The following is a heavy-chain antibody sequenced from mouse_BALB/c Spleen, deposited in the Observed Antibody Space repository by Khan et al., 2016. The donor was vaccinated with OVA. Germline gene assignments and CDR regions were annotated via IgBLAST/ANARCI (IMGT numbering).Heavy chain of an antibody. Sequence: QVQLQQSGAELAKPGASVKMSCKASGYTFTTYWMHWVKKRPGQGLEWIGYIDPSTGYIEYTQKFKDKATLTTDKSSTTAYMQLSSLTSEDSAVNYWARRGLYGIFVYWGQGTLVTVSA. D-gene: IGHD2-1*01. J-gene: IGHJ3*01. CDR2: IDPSTGYI. V-gene: IGHV1-7*01. CDR1: GYTFTTYW. CDR3: ARRGLYGIFVY.